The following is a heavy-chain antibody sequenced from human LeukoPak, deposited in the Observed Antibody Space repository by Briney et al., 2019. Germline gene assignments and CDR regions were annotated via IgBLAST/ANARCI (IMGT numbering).Heavy chain of an antibody. CDR2: ISGSGGST. V-gene: IGHV3-23*01. CDR1: GFAFTSYA. J-gene: IGHJ1*01. Sequence: GGSLRLSCAAAGFAFTSYAMSWVRQVSGKGLEWVSVISGSGGSTYYADSVKGRFTISRDNSKNTLYLQMKSLRAEDTAVYYCAKEIYGDPTGGRFQHWGQGTLVTVSS. D-gene: IGHD4/OR15-4a*01. CDR3: AKEIYGDPTGGRFQH.